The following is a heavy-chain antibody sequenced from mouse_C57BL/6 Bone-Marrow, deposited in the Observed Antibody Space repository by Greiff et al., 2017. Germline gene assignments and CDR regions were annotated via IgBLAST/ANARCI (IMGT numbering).Heavy chain of an antibody. CDR1: GYTFSSYW. Sequence: VQLHQSGTVLARPGASVKMSCKTSGYTFSSYWMHWVKQRPGQGLEWIGAIYPGNSDTSYNQKFKGKAKLTAVTSASTAYMELSSLTNEDSAVYYCTRRGDYDLYYFDYWGQGTTLTVSS. D-gene: IGHD2-4*01. CDR3: TRRGDYDLYYFDY. CDR2: IYPGNSDT. V-gene: IGHV1-5*01. J-gene: IGHJ2*01.